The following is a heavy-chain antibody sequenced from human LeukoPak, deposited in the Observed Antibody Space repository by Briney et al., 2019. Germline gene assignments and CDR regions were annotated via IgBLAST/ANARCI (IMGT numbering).Heavy chain of an antibody. CDR2: ITDSGDGT. CDR1: GFTFSSSA. CDR3: AKDSPVATR. J-gene: IGHJ4*02. Sequence: GGSLRLSCAASGFTFSSSAMSWVRQAPGRGLEWVSSITDSGDGTYYADSVKGRFTISRDDSKNTLYLQMNSLRTEDTAVYYCAKDSPVATRWGQGALVTVSS. D-gene: IGHD2-15*01. V-gene: IGHV3-23*01.